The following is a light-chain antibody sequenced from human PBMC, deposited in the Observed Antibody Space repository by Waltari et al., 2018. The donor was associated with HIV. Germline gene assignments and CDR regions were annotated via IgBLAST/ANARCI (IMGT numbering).Light chain of an antibody. J-gene: IGLJ2*01. CDR3: AAWDDSLNGVV. V-gene: IGLV1-44*01. CDR2: NNK. Sequence: QSVLTQPPSASGTPGQRVTISCSGSISTLGSNTVTWYQQLPGTAPKLLIYNNKQRPSGVPDRISGSKSGTSASLAISGLQSEDEADYYCAAWDDSLNGVVFGGGTKLTVL. CDR1: ISTLGSNT.